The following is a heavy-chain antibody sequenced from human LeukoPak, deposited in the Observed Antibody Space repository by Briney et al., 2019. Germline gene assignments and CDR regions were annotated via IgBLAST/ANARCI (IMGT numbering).Heavy chain of an antibody. CDR1: GYTFTGKN. CDR3: ARGGLAAAVDY. J-gene: IGHJ4*02. D-gene: IGHD6-13*01. Sequence: GASVKVSCRASGYTFTGKNMHWVRQAPGQGLDWMGWINPNSGGTKYAQKFQGRVTMTRDTSISTAYMELSSLRSDDTAVYYCARGGLAAAVDYWGQGTLVTVSS. V-gene: IGHV1-2*02. CDR2: INPNSGGT.